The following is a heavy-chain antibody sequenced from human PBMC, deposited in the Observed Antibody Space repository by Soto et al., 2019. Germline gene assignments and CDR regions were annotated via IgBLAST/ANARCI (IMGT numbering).Heavy chain of an antibody. J-gene: IGHJ5*02. CDR2: IYHSGST. D-gene: IGHD5-12*01. V-gene: IGHV4-4*02. CDR1: SGSISSSNW. CDR3: ARGESYSGYDHVHWFDP. Sequence: SETLSLTCAVSSGSISSSNWWSWVRQPPGKGLEWIGEIYHSGSTNYNPSLKSRVTISVDKSKNQFSLKLSSVTAADTAVYYCARGESYSGYDHVHWFDPWGQGTLVTVSS.